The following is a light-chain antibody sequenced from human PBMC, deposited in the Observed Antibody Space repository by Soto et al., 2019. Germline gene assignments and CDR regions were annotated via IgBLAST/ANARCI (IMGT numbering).Light chain of an antibody. CDR3: QQANSFPHT. V-gene: IGKV1-12*01. CDR2: DAS. CDR1: QGIGSW. Sequence: DIQMTQSPSSVSASVGDRVTITCRASQGIGSWLAWYQQKPGKAPNLLIYDASKLHSGVPSRFSGSGSGTDFSLTISSQQPQDFATYYCQQANSFPHTFGGGTKVEI. J-gene: IGKJ4*01.